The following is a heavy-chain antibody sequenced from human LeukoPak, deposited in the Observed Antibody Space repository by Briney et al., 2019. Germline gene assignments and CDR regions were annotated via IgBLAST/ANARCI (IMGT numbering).Heavy chain of an antibody. CDR1: GGTFSSYA. CDR3: AREAGYSSSWYYFDY. J-gene: IGHJ4*02. CDR2: IIPILGIA. V-gene: IGHV1-69*04. D-gene: IGHD6-13*01. Sequence: SVKVSCKASGGTFSSYAISWVRQAPGQGLEWMGRIIPILGIANYAQKFQGRVTITADKSTSAAYMELSSLRSEDTAVYYCAREAGYSSSWYYFDYWGQGTLVTVSS.